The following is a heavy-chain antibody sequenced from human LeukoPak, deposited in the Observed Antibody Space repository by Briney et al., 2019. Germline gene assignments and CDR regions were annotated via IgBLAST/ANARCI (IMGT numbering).Heavy chain of an antibody. CDR3: ATYTHWVAGDV. Sequence: PGGSLRLSCAASGFTFSNSWMSGVRQAPGKGLEWVANMNQDGSEKDYVDSVKGRFTISRDNARNSLYLQMSSLRAEDTAVYYCATYTHWVAGDVWGQGTTVTVSS. V-gene: IGHV3-7*01. D-gene: IGHD3-16*01. CDR1: GFTFSNSW. J-gene: IGHJ6*02. CDR2: MNQDGSEK.